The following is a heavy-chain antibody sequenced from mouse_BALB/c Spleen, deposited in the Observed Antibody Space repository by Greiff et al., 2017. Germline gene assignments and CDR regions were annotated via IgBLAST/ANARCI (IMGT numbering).Heavy chain of an antibody. J-gene: IGHJ1*01. CDR3: ARLDYGSSYWYFDV. CDR2: ISNGGGST. CDR1: GFTFSSYT. D-gene: IGHD1-1*01. V-gene: IGHV5-12-2*01. Sequence: DVQLVESGGGLVQPGGSLKLSCAASGFTFSSYTMSWVRQTPEKRLEWVAYISNGGGSTYYPDTVKGRFTISRDNAKNTLYLQMSSLKSEDTAMYYCARLDYGSSYWYFDVWGAGTTVTVSS.